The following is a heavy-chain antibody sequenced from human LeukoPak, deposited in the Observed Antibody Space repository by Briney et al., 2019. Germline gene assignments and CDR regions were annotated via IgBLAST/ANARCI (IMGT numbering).Heavy chain of an antibody. CDR2: IKQDGSEK. D-gene: IGHD3-22*01. CDR3: ASNSFYYDSGATFDY. V-gene: IGHV3-7*02. J-gene: IGHJ4*02. Sequence: GGSLRLSCEASGFIFSNYWMSWVRQAPGKGLEWVANIKQDGSEKHYVDSLKGRFTISRDNARNSLYLQMNSLRAEDTAVYYCASNSFYYDSGATFDYWGQGTLVTVSS. CDR1: GFIFSNYW.